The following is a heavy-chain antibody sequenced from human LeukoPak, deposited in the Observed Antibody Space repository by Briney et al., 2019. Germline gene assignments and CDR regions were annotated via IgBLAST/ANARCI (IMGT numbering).Heavy chain of an antibody. Sequence: GESLKISCKGSGYSFTNYWIGWVRQMPGKGLEWMGIIYPGGSDTRYSPSFRGQVTISADKSISTAYLQWSSLKASDTAMYYCAREGNYNVLTGYYHYFDCWGQGTLVTVSS. V-gene: IGHV5-51*01. J-gene: IGHJ4*02. CDR1: GYSFTNYW. D-gene: IGHD3-9*01. CDR3: AREGNYNVLTGYYHYFDC. CDR2: IYPGGSDT.